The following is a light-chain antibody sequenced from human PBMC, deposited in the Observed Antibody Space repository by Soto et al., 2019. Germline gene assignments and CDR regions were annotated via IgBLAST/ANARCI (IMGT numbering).Light chain of an antibody. CDR1: KLGEKY. CDR2: QDS. V-gene: IGLV3-1*01. Sequence: SYELTQPPSVSMSPGQTASITCSGEKLGEKYACWYQQKPGQSPVLVIYQDSKRPSGIPERFSGSNSGNTATLTISGTQAMDEADYYCQAWDSSTYVLGTGTKVTVL. CDR3: QAWDSSTYV. J-gene: IGLJ1*01.